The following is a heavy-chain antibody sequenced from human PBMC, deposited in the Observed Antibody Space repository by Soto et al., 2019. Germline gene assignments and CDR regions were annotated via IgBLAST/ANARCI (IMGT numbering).Heavy chain of an antibody. CDR2: INPNSGGT. D-gene: IGHD3-10*01. CDR3: ARAWGMVRGIRYNAFDI. J-gene: IGHJ3*02. CDR1: GYSFTGYY. V-gene: IGHV1-2*02. Sequence: QVQLVQSGAEVKKPGASVKVSCKASGYSFTGYYMHWVRQAPGQGLEWMGWINPNSGGTNYAQKFQGRVTMTRYTSISTAYMELSRLRSDDTAVYYSARAWGMVRGIRYNAFDIWGQGTMVTVSS.